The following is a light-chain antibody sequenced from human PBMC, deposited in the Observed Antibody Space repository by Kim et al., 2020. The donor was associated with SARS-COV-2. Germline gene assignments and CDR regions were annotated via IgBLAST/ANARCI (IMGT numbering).Light chain of an antibody. CDR1: RGCIASNY. Sequence: NFMLTQPHSVSESPGKTLTISCTRSRGCIASNYVQWFQQRPGSVPTTVIYEDDQRPSGVPDRFSCSIDSSSNSSSRTISGLQTDDEADYYCQSFDTSNVVFGGGTQLTVL. CDR3: QSFDTSNVV. J-gene: IGLJ2*01. V-gene: IGLV6-57*04. CDR2: EDD.